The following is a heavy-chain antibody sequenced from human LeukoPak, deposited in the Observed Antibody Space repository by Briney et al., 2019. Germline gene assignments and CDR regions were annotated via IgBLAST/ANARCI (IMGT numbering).Heavy chain of an antibody. J-gene: IGHJ6*02. V-gene: IGHV3-21*01. Sequence: GGALRLSCVASGFPFSSYSMNWVRKAPGKGLEWVSCISSTSSYIYYADSVKGRFTISRDNAKNSVYLQMNSLRAEDTAVYYCTRGANFYYYGMDVWGQGTTVTVSS. CDR2: ISSTSSYI. CDR1: GFPFSSYS. D-gene: IGHD4/OR15-4a*01. CDR3: TRGANFYYYGMDV.